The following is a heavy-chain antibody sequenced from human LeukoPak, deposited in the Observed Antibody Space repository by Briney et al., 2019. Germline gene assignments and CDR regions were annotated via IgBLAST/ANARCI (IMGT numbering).Heavy chain of an antibody. V-gene: IGHV3-11*01. CDR3: ARDRQDIVVVVADYGMDV. Sequence: GGSLRLSCAASGFTFSDYYMSWIRQAPGKGLEWVSYISSSGSTIYYADSVKGRFTIPRDNAKNSLYLQMNSLRAEDTAVYYCARDRQDIVVVVADYGMDVWGQGTTVTVSS. D-gene: IGHD2-15*01. CDR1: GFTFSDYY. J-gene: IGHJ6*02. CDR2: ISSSGSTI.